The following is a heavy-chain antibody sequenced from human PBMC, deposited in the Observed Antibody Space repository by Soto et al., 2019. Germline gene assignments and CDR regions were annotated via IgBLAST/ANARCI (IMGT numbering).Heavy chain of an antibody. CDR3: ARDIVLVPFFFGYYGMDV. Sequence: TLSLTCTVSGGSISSGDYYWSWIRQPPGKGLEWIGCIYYSGSTYYNPSLKSRVTISVDTSKNQFSLKLSSVTAADTAVYYCARDIVLVPFFFGYYGMDVWGQGTTVTVSS. J-gene: IGHJ6*02. CDR1: GGSISSGDYY. CDR2: IYYSGST. D-gene: IGHD2-2*01. V-gene: IGHV4-30-4*01.